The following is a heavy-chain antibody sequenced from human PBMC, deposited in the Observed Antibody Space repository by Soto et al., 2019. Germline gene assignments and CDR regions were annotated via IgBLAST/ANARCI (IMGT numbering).Heavy chain of an antibody. CDR2: IKKDGSEK. Sequence: EAQLEESGGGLVQSGGSLRLSCATSGFTFSSYWMTWVRQAPGKGLEWVANIKKDGSEKYYVDSVRGRFTISRDNAKNALDLQMDSMGVEDTAVYYCARGIPADQGRGGRTWGQGTLVAVS. J-gene: IGHJ4*02. V-gene: IGHV3-7*01. CDR3: ARGIPADQGRGGRT. D-gene: IGHD2-2*01. CDR1: GFTFSSYW.